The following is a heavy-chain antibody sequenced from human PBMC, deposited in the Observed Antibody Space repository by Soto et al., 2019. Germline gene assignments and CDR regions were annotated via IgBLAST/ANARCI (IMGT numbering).Heavy chain of an antibody. CDR1: GFTFSGSA. V-gene: IGHV3-73*01. CDR2: IRSKANSYAT. D-gene: IGHD4-17*01. CDR3: TRGYGDYVRDY. Sequence: EVQPVESGGGLVQPGGSLKLSCAVSGFTFSGSAMHWVRQASGKGLEWVGRIRSKANSYATAYAASVKGRFTISRDDSKKTAYLRMNSLNTEDTAVYYCTRGYGDYVRDYRGQGTGVSVPS. J-gene: IGHJ4*02.